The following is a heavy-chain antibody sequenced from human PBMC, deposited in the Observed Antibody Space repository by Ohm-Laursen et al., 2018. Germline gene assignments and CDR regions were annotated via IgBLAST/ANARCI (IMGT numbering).Heavy chain of an antibody. D-gene: IGHD6-19*01. Sequence: TQTLTLTRTVSGFSLNNTRVGVSWIRQPPGKALEWLAHIFSPDEKSYRTSLRSRLTVSKDTSKSQVVLTMTNMDPVDTATYYCARIRWQWLPYFDYWGQGTLVTVSS. CDR3: ARIRWQWLPYFDY. V-gene: IGHV2-26*01. J-gene: IGHJ4*02. CDR1: GFSLNNTRVG. CDR2: IFSPDEK.